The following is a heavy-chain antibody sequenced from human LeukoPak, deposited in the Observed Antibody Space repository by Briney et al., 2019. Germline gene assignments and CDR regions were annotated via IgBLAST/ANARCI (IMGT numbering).Heavy chain of an antibody. D-gene: IGHD3-10*01. CDR2: ISGSGGST. J-gene: IGHJ6*03. CDR3: ARPGSRYYMDV. V-gene: IGHV3-23*01. Sequence: GGSLRLSCAASGFTFSSYGMSWVRQAPGKGLEWVSAISGSGGSTYYADSVKGRFTISRDNSKNTPYLQMNSLRAKDTAVYYCARPGSRYYMDVWGKGTTVTISS. CDR1: GFTFSSYG.